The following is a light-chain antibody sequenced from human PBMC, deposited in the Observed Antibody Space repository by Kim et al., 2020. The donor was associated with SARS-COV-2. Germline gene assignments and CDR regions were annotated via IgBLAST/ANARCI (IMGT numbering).Light chain of an antibody. CDR3: AAWDDRVNGLV. CDR1: RSNIGSNI. Sequence: GQTVTIAWSGGRSNIGSNIVNWFQQLPGTAPQLLIYTNTKRPSGVPDRFSGSKSGTSASLAISGLQSEDEADYYCAAWDDRVNGLVFGGGTQLTVL. J-gene: IGLJ3*02. CDR2: TNT. V-gene: IGLV1-44*01.